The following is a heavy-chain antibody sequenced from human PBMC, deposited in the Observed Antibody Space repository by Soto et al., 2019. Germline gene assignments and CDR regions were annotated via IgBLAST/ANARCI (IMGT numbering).Heavy chain of an antibody. CDR3: ARVHLVAGSAFYCAMDV. J-gene: IGHJ6*02. Sequence: PGVSLRLSCVASGFDLTSSRMNWVRQAPGKGLEWFASISWSGKDTFYRHSVKGRFAISRDSAGTSLFLRMDSVKVEDTAVYHCARVHLVAGSAFYCAMDVWGPGTAVTVSS. CDR1: GFDLTSSR. CDR2: ISWSGKDT. V-gene: IGHV3-21*01. D-gene: IGHD6-6*01.